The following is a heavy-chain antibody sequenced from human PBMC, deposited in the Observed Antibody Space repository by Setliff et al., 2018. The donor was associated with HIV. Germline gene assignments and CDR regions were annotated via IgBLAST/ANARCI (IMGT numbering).Heavy chain of an antibody. CDR2: DGSDK. V-gene: IGHV3-7*03. Sequence: PGGSLRLSCAASGLNVTRRDMHWVRQAPGKGPEWLADGSDKYYVDSVRGRFTISRDNAKNSLFLQMNNLRADDTAVYYCARGHYSSSSGWGQGTLVT. J-gene: IGHJ4*02. CDR1: GLNVTRRD. D-gene: IGHD6-6*01. CDR3: ARGHYSSSSG.